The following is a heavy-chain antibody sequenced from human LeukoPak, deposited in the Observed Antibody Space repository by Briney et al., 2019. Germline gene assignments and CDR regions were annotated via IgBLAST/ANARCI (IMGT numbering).Heavy chain of an antibody. J-gene: IGHJ4*02. D-gene: IGHD1-1*01. CDR3: ARHRKGGNYFDY. CDR2: IYYSGST. Sequence: SETLSLTCTVSGGSISSSSYYWGWIRQPPGKGLEWIGSIYYSGSTYYNPSLKSRVTISVDTSKNQFSLKLSSVTAADTAVYYCARHRKGGNYFDYWGQGTLVTVSS. CDR1: GGSISSSSYY. V-gene: IGHV4-39*01.